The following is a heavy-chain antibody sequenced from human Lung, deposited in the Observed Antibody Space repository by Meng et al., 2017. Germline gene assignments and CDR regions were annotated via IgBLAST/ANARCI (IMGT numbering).Heavy chain of an antibody. CDR1: GGAFSDYS. V-gene: IGHV4-34*01. CDR3: ARGPTTMAHDFDY. CDR2: INHSGST. Sequence: QVRQQQGGAGLLTPSETLSLTCVVSGGAFSDYSWSWIRQPPGKGLEWIGEINHSGSTNYNPSLESRATISVDTSQNNLSLKLSSVTAADSAVYYCARGPTTMAHDFDYWGQGTLVTVSS. D-gene: IGHD4-11*01. J-gene: IGHJ4*02.